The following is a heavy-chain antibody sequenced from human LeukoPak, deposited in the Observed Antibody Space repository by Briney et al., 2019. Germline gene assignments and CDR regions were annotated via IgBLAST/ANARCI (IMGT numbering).Heavy chain of an antibody. Sequence: AGGSLRLSCAASGFTFSDYYMSWIRQAPGKGLEWVSYISSSGSTIYYADSVKGRFTISRDNAKNSLYLQMNSLIAEDTAVYYCATVDTAMVTPYYYYYMDVWGKGTTVTVSS. J-gene: IGHJ6*03. CDR3: ATVDTAMVTPYYYYYMDV. V-gene: IGHV3-11*04. CDR1: GFTFSDYY. CDR2: ISSSGSTI. D-gene: IGHD5-18*01.